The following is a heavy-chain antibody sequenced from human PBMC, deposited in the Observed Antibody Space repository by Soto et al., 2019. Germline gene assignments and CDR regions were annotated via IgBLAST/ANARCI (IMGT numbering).Heavy chain of an antibody. D-gene: IGHD3-16*02. Sequence: QVQLVQSGAEVKKPGASVKVSCKASGYTFTSYGISWVRQAPGQGLEWMGWISAYNGNTNYAQKLQGRVTMTTDTSTSAAYMELRSLRSDDTGVYYCARVGDYDYIWGSYRYSGYFDYWGQGTLVTVSS. CDR2: ISAYNGNT. CDR1: GYTFTSYG. J-gene: IGHJ4*02. CDR3: ARVGDYDYIWGSYRYSGYFDY. V-gene: IGHV1-18*01.